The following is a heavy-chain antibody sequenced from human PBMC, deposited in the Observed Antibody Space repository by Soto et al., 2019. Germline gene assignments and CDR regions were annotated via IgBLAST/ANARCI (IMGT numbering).Heavy chain of an antibody. CDR2: IYYSGST. Sequence: QMQLQESGPGLVKPSETLSLTCTVSGGSISRNSYYWGWIRQPPGKGLEWIGSIYYSGSTYYNPSPKSRVSISVDTSKNQFSLKLSSVTAADTAVYYCARHDWNGLDSWGQGTLVTVSS. D-gene: IGHD1-1*01. CDR1: GGSISRNSYY. J-gene: IGHJ4*02. V-gene: IGHV4-39*01. CDR3: ARHDWNGLDS.